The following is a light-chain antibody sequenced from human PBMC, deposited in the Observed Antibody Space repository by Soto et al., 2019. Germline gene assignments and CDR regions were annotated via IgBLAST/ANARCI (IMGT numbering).Light chain of an antibody. J-gene: IGKJ1*01. CDR2: GAS. CDR1: QSVSSN. V-gene: IGKV3-15*01. Sequence: EIVLTQSPGTLSLSPGERATLCWRASQSVSSNLAWYQQKPGQAPRLLIYGASTRATGIPARFSGSGSGTEFTLTISRLQSEDFAVYYCQQYNNWPPWAFGQGTKVDI. CDR3: QQYNNWPPWA.